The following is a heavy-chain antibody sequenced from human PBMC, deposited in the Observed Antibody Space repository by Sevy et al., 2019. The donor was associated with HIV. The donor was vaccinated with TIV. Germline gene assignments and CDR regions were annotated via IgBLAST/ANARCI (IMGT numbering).Heavy chain of an antibody. V-gene: IGHV1-2*06. J-gene: IGHJ6*02. CDR1: GYTFTAYY. CDR2: IHPKRGVT. Sequence: ASVKVSCKASGYTFTAYYIHWVRQAPGQGLEWMGRIHPKRGVTNYAQKFQGRVTMTRDTYMSTAYMELTRLTSDDTAVDYCAREESGGSNAYYYFYYGMEAWGQGTTVTVSS. CDR3: AREESGGSNAYYYFYYGMEA. D-gene: IGHD2-15*01.